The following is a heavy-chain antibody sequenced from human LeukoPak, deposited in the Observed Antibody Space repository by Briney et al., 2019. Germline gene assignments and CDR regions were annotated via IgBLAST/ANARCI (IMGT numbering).Heavy chain of an antibody. CDR1: GYTFTGHY. J-gene: IGHJ4*02. V-gene: IGHV1-2*02. CDR2: INPNSGGT. Sequence: GASVKVSCKASGYTFTGHYMHWVRQAPGQGLEWMGWINPNSGGTNYAQKFQGRVTMTRDTSISTAYMELSRLRSDDTAVYYCAREEMATIVFDYWGQGTLVTVSS. D-gene: IGHD5-24*01. CDR3: AREEMATIVFDY.